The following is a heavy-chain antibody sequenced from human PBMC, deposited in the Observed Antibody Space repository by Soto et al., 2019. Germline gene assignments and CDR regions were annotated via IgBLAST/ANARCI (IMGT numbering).Heavy chain of an antibody. Sequence: PGGSLRLSCAASGFTFSSYAMSWVRQAPGKGLEWVSAISGSGGSTYYADSVKGRFTISRDNSKNTLYPQMNSLRAEDTAVYYCAKDSYACSYCSGGSGNPYWGQGTLVTVSS. CDR1: GFTFSSYA. J-gene: IGHJ4*02. D-gene: IGHD2-15*01. CDR2: ISGSGGST. V-gene: IGHV3-23*01. CDR3: AKDSYACSYCSGGSGNPY.